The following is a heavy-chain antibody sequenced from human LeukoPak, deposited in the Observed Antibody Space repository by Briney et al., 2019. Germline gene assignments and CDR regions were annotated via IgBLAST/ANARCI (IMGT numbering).Heavy chain of an antibody. CDR3: ARQQRDALFGVVMGFGFDY. D-gene: IGHD3-3*01. J-gene: IGHJ4*02. CDR1: GGSISSSGYY. V-gene: IGHV4-39*07. Sequence: SETLSLTCSVSGGSISSSGYYWGWIRQPPGKGLECIGTIYYSGNTYYNPSLESRVTISVDTSKTQLSLNLNSVTAADTAVYYCARQQRDALFGVVMGFGFDYWGQGILVTVSS. CDR2: IYYSGNT.